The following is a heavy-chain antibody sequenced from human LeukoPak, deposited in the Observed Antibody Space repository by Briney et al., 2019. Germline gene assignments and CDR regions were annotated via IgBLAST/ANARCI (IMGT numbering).Heavy chain of an antibody. J-gene: IGHJ4*02. CDR2: IKSKTDGGTT. V-gene: IGHV3-15*01. CDR3: TTGLYQLPWGHFDY. D-gene: IGHD2-2*01. CDR1: GFTFSNAW. Sequence: GGSLRFSCAASGFTFSNAWMSWVRQAPGKGLEWVGRIKSKTDGGTTDYAAPVKGRFTISRDDSKNTLYLQMNSLKTEDTAVYYCTTGLYQLPWGHFDYWGQGTLVTVSS.